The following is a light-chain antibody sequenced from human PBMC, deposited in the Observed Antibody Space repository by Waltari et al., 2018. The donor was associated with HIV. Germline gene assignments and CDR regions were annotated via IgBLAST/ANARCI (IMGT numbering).Light chain of an antibody. CDR1: NIGNKN. CDR3: QVWDGSSDHPKVV. V-gene: IGLV3-21*02. J-gene: IGLJ2*01. CDR2: DDS. Sequence: SDVLTQPPSVSVAPGQTATITWGGNNIGNKNVQWYQQKPGQAPVLVVYDDSDRPSGIPGRFSGSNSGNTATLTISRVEVGDEADYYCQVWDGSSDHPKVVLGGGTKLTVL.